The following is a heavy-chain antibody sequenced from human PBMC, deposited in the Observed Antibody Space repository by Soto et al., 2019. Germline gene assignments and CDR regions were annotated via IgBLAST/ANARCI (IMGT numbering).Heavy chain of an antibody. CDR2: IYYSGST. CDR3: ARGVGTTVTN. D-gene: IGHD4-4*01. J-gene: IGHJ4*02. V-gene: IGHV4-59*01. Sequence: SETLSVTCTVSGGSISSYYWSWIRQPPGKGLEWIGYIYYSGSTNYNPSLKSRVTISVDTSKNQFSLKLSSVTAADTAVYYCARGVGTTVTNWGQGTLVTVST. CDR1: GGSISSYY.